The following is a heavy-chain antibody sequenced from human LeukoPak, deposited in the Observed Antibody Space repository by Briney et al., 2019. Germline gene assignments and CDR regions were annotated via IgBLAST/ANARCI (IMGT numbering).Heavy chain of an antibody. V-gene: IGHV5-10-1*01. CDR3: ARRGRSSSNFDF. Sequence: PGESLKISCKGSGYIFTSYWITWVRQMPGKGLEWMGMIDPTDSYTNYSPSFQGHATISTDKSISTAYLQWSSLKASDTAIYYCARRGRSSSNFDFWGQGTLVTVSS. CDR1: GYIFTSYW. D-gene: IGHD6-6*01. CDR2: IDPTDSYT. J-gene: IGHJ4*02.